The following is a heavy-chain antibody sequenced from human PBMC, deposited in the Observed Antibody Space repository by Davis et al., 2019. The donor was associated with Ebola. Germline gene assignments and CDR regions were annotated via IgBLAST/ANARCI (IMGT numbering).Heavy chain of an antibody. CDR2: ISGSGGST. Sequence: PGGSLTLSCAASGFTFSSYAMHWVRHAPGKGLEWVSAISGSGGSTYYADSVKGRFTISRDNSKNTLYLQMNSLRAEDTAVYYCAKLPCRVQGVTGYYYYGMDVWGQGTTVTVSS. CDR1: GFTFSSYA. J-gene: IGHJ6*02. D-gene: IGHD3-10*01. CDR3: AKLPCRVQGVTGYYYYGMDV. V-gene: IGHV3-23*01.